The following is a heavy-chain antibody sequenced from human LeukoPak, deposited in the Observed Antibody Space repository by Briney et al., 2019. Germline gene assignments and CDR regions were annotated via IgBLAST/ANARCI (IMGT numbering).Heavy chain of an antibody. D-gene: IGHD3-10*01. J-gene: IGHJ4*02. Sequence: GGSLRLSCVASGFTFSSYAMSWVRQRPGMGLERVSHITNTDGGTYYADSVKGRFTISRDNSKNTLYLQMNSLRAEDTAVYYCAKSGSVSASYYDCWGQGALVTVSS. CDR2: ITNTDGGT. V-gene: IGHV3-23*01. CDR3: AKSGSVSASYYDC. CDR1: GFTFSSYA.